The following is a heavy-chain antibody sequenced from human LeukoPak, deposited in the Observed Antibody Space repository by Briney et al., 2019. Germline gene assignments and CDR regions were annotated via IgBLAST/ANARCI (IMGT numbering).Heavy chain of an antibody. CDR3: ARAAAGTGNWFDP. J-gene: IGHJ5*02. V-gene: IGHV1-69*05. CDR1: GGTFSSYA. CDR2: IIPIFGTA. D-gene: IGHD6-13*01. Sequence: SVNVSYKASGGTFSSYAISWVRQAPGQGLEWMGGIIPIFGTANYAQKFQGRVTITTDESTSTAYMELSSLRSEDTAVYYCARAAAGTGNWFDPWGQGTLVTVSS.